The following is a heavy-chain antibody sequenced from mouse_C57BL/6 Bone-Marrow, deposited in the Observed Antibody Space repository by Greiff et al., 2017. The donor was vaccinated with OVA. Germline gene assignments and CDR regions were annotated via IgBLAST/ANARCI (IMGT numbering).Heavy chain of an antibody. CDR1: GYTFTNYW. V-gene: IGHV1-63*01. D-gene: IGHD1-1*01. Sequence: QVHVKQSGAELVRPGTSVKMSCKASGYTFTNYWIGWAKQRPGHGLEWIGDIYPGGGYTNYNEKFKGKATLTADKSSSTAYMQFSSLTSEDSAIYYCAREGYYYGSLYYAMDYWGQGTSVTVSS. CDR3: AREGYYYGSLYYAMDY. J-gene: IGHJ4*01. CDR2: IYPGGGYT.